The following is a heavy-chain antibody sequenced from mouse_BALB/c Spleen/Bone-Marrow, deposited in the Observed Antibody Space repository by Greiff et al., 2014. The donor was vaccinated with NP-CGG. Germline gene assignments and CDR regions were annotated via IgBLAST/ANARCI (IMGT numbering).Heavy chain of an antibody. CDR2: ISSDSGAI. CDR1: GFTFSSFG. Sequence: EVKLVESGGGLVQPGGSRKLSCAASGFTFSSFGMHWVRQAPEKGLEWIAYISSDSGAIFYADIVKGRFTISRDNPKNTLFLQMTSLRSEDTAIYFCTRGGNWEDFDYWGQGTTLTVSS. V-gene: IGHV5-17*02. CDR3: TRGGNWEDFDY. D-gene: IGHD4-1*01. J-gene: IGHJ2*01.